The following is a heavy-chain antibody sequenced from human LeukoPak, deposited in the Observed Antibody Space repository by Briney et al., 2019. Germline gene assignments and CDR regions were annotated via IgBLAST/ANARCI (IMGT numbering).Heavy chain of an antibody. J-gene: IGHJ4*02. CDR3: ARYCSSTKCPSDF. Sequence: PSETLSLTGTVAGGSSSSGMYFWSWIRQHPGKGLEWMGYIHHSGHTYYNPSLRSRLTISMDTPKNQFSLSLSAVTAADTAMYYCARYCSSTKCPSDFWGQGTLVTVSS. V-gene: IGHV4-31*03. CDR2: IHHSGHT. CDR1: GGSSSSGMYF. D-gene: IGHD2-2*01.